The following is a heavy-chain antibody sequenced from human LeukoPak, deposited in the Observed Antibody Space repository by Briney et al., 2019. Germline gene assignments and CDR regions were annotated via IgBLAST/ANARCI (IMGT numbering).Heavy chain of an antibody. CDR2: IKQDGSEK. CDR3: AKDDRRWLQLLAY. D-gene: IGHD5-24*01. Sequence: GGSLRLSCAASGFTFSSYWMSWVRQAPGKGLEWVANIKQDGSEKYYVDSVKGRFTISRDNAKNSLYLQMNSLRAEDTAVYYCAKDDRRWLQLLAYWGQGTLVTVSS. CDR1: GFTFSSYW. V-gene: IGHV3-7*03. J-gene: IGHJ4*02.